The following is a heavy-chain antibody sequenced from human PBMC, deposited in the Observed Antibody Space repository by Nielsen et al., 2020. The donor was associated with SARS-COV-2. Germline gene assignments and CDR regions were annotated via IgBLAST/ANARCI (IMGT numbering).Heavy chain of an antibody. Sequence: VKVSCKASGGTFSSYAISWVRQAPGQGLEWMGGIIPIFGTANYAQKFQGRVTITADESTSTAYMELSSLRSEDTAVYYCARTFGYCSGGSCSLRAFDIGGQGTMVTVSA. CDR2: IIPIFGTA. CDR1: GGTFSSYA. CDR3: ARTFGYCSGGSCSLRAFDI. D-gene: IGHD2-15*01. J-gene: IGHJ3*02. V-gene: IGHV1-69*01.